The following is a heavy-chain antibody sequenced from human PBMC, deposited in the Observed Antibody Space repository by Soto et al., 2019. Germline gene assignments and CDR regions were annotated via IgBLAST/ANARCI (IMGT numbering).Heavy chain of an antibody. CDR2: IYWDDDK. V-gene: IGHV2-5*02. CDR3: AHRPGSSSWLH. D-gene: IGHD6-13*01. J-gene: IGHJ4*02. Sequence: QITLKESGPTLVNPTQTLTLTCTFSGFSLSTGGVGVGWIRQPPGKALEWLALIYWDDDKRYSPSQKSRFTITKHTSKNEVVFSMTNMDPEDTGTYYCAHRPGSSSWLHWGQGTLVTVSS. CDR1: GFSLSTGGVG.